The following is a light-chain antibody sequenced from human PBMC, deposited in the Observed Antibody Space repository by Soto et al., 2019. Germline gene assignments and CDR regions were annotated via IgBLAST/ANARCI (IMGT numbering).Light chain of an antibody. CDR2: GNN. V-gene: IGLV1-40*01. J-gene: IGLJ3*02. Sequence: QSVLTQPPSVSGAPGQKVTISCTRSSSNIGAAYDVHWYQHLPGTAPKLLIYGNNNRPSGVPDRFSGFKSGTSASLAITGLQAEDEADYYCQSYDSSLSGWMFGAGTKLT. CDR1: SSNIGAAYD. CDR3: QSYDSSLSGWM.